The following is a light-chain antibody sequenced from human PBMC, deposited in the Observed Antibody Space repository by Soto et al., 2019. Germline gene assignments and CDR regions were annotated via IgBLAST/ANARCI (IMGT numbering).Light chain of an antibody. J-gene: IGKJ1*01. CDR1: QSVSSN. Sequence: EIVMTQSPATLSVSPGERATLSCRASQSVSSNLAWYQQKPGQAPGLLIYGASIRATGIPARFSGSGSGTNFTLTISSLQSEDFAVYYCQHYNNWPPWTFGQGTKVEVK. CDR2: GAS. CDR3: QHYNNWPPWT. V-gene: IGKV3-15*01.